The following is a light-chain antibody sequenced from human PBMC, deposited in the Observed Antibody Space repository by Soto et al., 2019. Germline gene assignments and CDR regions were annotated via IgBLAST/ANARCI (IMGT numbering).Light chain of an antibody. CDR2: AAS. V-gene: IGKV1-5*01. Sequence: IQMTQSPSTLSASFGDRVTITCRASQSIGSWLAWYQQKPGKAPKLLIYAASTLQSGVPSRFSVSVSGTDGTITISSLKTEDGATYYCQQLESYPSTFGGGTKVDIK. J-gene: IGKJ4*01. CDR1: QSIGSW. CDR3: QQLESYPST.